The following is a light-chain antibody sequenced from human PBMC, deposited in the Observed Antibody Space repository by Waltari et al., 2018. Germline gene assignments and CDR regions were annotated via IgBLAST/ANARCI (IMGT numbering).Light chain of an antibody. J-gene: IGKJ1*01. Sequence: DIQLTQSPSTLSASVGDRVTITCRASQSISSWLAWYQQKPGKAPKLLSYKASSLESGVPPRFSGSGSGTEFTLTISSLQPDDFATYYCQQYDSYPRTFGQGTKVEIK. CDR3: QQYDSYPRT. CDR1: QSISSW. V-gene: IGKV1-5*03. CDR2: KAS.